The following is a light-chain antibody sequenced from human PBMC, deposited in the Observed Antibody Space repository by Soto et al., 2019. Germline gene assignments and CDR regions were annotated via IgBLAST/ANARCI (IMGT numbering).Light chain of an antibody. CDR2: DVS. CDR3: QHYSNPPT. J-gene: IGKJ1*01. CDR1: QIISSY. Sequence: EIVVTRCPATLSLSPCERATLSCRASQIISSYLAWYQHKPGQAPRLLIYDVSNRATGIPARFSGTGSGTDFTLTSSTLEADDFAVYYRQHYSNPPTFGQGTKVDIK. V-gene: IGKV3-11*01.